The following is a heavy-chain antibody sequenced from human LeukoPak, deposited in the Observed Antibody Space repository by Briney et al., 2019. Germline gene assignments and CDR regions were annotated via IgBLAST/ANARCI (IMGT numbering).Heavy chain of an antibody. CDR2: INSDGSSS. CDR3: ARNYYDSSGYYYGAY. D-gene: IGHD3-22*01. V-gene: IGHV3-74*01. CDR1: GFTFSSYR. Sequence: GGSLRLSCAASGFTFSSYRMYWVRQAPGKGLVWVSRINSDGSSSTYADSVKGRFTISRDNAKNTMYLQMNSLRAEDTAVYFCARNYYDSSGYYYGAYWGQGTLVTVSS. J-gene: IGHJ4*02.